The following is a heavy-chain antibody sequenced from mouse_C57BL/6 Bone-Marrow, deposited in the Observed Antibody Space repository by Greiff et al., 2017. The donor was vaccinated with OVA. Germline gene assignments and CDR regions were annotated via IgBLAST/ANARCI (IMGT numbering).Heavy chain of an antibody. D-gene: IGHD1-1*01. Sequence: QVQLKESGAELVKPGASVKMSCKASGYTFTSYWITWVKQRPGQGLEWIGDIYPGSGSTNYNEKFKSKATLTVDTSSSTAYMQLSSLTSEDSAVYYCARDYYGSFDYWGQGTTLTVSS. CDR1: GYTFTSYW. CDR3: ARDYYGSFDY. J-gene: IGHJ2*01. V-gene: IGHV1-55*01. CDR2: IYPGSGST.